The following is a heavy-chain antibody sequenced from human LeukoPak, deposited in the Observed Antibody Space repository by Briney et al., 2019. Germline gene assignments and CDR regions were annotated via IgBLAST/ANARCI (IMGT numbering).Heavy chain of an antibody. CDR2: IYHSGST. J-gene: IGHJ6*02. CDR1: GGSISSSNW. V-gene: IGHV4-4*02. CDR3: ARMQEGPYYYTMDV. Sequence: PSENLSLTCAVSGGSISSSNWWSWVRQPPGKGLEWIGEIYHSGSTNYNPSLKSRVTISVDKSKNQFSLKLSSVTAADTAVYYCARMQEGPYYYTMDVWGQGTTVTVSS.